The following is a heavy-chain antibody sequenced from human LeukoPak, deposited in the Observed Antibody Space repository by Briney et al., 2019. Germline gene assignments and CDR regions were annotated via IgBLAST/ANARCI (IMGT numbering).Heavy chain of an antibody. CDR3: ARDITIFGVVSGDY. V-gene: IGHV3-21*01. D-gene: IGHD3-3*01. J-gene: IGHJ4*02. CDR1: GFTFSSYS. Sequence: GGSLRLSCAASGFTFSSYSMNWVRQAPGKGLEWVSSISSSSYIYYADSVKGRFTISRDNAKNSLYLQMNSLRAEDTAVYYCARDITIFGVVSGDYWGQGTLVTVSS. CDR2: ISSSSYI.